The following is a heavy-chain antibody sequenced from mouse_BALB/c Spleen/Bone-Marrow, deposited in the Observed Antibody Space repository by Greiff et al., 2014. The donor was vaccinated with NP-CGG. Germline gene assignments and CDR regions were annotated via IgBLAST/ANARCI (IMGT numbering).Heavy chain of an antibody. Sequence: DLVKPGASVKLSCKASGYTFTSYWINWIKQRPGQGLEWIGRIAPGSGGKYYNKMFEDKATLTVDTSSSTAYIQLSSLSSEDSAVYFCAREDYRYGDWYFDVWGAGTSVTVSS. D-gene: IGHD2-14*01. V-gene: IGHV1S41*01. CDR3: AREDYRYGDWYFDV. J-gene: IGHJ1*01. CDR1: GYTFTSYW. CDR2: IAPGSGGK.